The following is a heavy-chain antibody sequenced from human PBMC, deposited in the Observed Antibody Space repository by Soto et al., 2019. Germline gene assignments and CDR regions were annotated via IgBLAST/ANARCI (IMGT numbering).Heavy chain of an antibody. CDR1: GYTFTSYA. V-gene: IGHV1-3*01. CDR3: ARDLTPIAAAATYSYYYRDV. CDR2: INAGNGNT. J-gene: IGHJ6*03. Sequence: ASVKVSCKASGYTFTSYAMHWVRQAPGQRLEWMGWINAGNGNTKYSQKFQGRVTITRDTSASTAYMELSSLRSEDTAVYYCARDLTPIAAAATYSYYYRDVWGKGTTVTVSS. D-gene: IGHD6-13*01.